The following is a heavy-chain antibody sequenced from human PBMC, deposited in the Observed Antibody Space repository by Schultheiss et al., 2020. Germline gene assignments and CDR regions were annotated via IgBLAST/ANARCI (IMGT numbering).Heavy chain of an antibody. J-gene: IGHJ4*02. CDR3: AREYYYDSSGHGEGYYFDY. Sequence: SETLSLTCTVSGGSISSSSYYWGWIRQPPGKGLEWIGSIYYSGSTNYNPSLKSRVTISVDKSKNQFSLKLSSVTAADTAVYYCAREYYYDSSGHGEGYYFDYWGQGTLVNVSS. CDR1: GGSISSSSYY. D-gene: IGHD3-22*01. V-gene: IGHV4-39*07. CDR2: IYYSGST.